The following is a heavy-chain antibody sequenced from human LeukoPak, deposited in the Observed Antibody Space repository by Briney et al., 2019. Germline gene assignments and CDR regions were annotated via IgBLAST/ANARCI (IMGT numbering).Heavy chain of an antibody. CDR2: INPSGGST. J-gene: IGHJ4*02. CDR1: GYTFTSYD. D-gene: IGHD1-26*01. CDR3: ARVVSGSYWGLEY. Sequence: ASVKVSCKASGYTFTSYDINWVRQATGQGLEWMGIINPSGGSTTYAQRFQGRVTMTRDTSTSTVYMDLSSLRSEDTTMYYCARVVSGSYWGLEYWGQGTLVTVSS. V-gene: IGHV1-46*01.